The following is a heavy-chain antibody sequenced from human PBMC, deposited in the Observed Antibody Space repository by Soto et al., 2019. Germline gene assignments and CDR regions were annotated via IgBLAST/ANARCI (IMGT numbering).Heavy chain of an antibody. CDR1: GGSFSGYY. CDR2: INHSGST. J-gene: IGHJ5*02. CDR3: ARAPIAAAGYNWFDP. D-gene: IGHD6-13*01. V-gene: IGHV4-34*01. Sequence: PSETLSLTCAVYGGSFSGYYWSWIRQPPGKGLEWIGEINHSGSTNYNPSLKSRVTISVDTSKNQFSLKLGSVTAADTAVYYCARAPIAAAGYNWFDPWGPGTLVTVSS.